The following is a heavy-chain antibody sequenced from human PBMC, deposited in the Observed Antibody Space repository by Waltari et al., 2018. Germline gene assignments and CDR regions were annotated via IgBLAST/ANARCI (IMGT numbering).Heavy chain of an antibody. CDR2: IYHSGST. V-gene: IGHV4-38-2*01. CDR1: GYSISSGYY. J-gene: IGHJ4*02. Sequence: QVQLQESGPGLVKPSETLSLPCAVSGYSISSGYYWGWLRQPPGKGLEWIGSIYHSGSTYYNPSLKSRVTISVDTSKNQFSLKLSSVTAADTAVYYCASSHTYSSNWYYYFDYWGQGILVTVSS. CDR3: ASSHTYSSNWYYYFDY. D-gene: IGHD6-13*01.